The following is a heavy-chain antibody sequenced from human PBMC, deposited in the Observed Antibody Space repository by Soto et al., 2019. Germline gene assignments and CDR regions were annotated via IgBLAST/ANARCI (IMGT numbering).Heavy chain of an antibody. CDR2: ISSSSSTI. D-gene: IGHD6-19*01. J-gene: IGHJ1*01. Sequence: EVQLVESGGGLVQPGGSLRLSCAASGFTFSSYSMNWVRQAPGKGLEWVSYISSSSSTIYYADSVKGRFTISRDNAKNSLYLQMNSLRDEDTAVYYCARDPGAVAGKGYFQHWGQGTLVTVSS. V-gene: IGHV3-48*02. CDR1: GFTFSSYS. CDR3: ARDPGAVAGKGYFQH.